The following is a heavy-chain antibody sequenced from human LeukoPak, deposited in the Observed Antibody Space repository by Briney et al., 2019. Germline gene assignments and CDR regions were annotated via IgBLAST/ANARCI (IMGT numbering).Heavy chain of an antibody. CDR3: ARDSVWRGPPIAVAGTDL. Sequence: PGGSLRLSCAASGFTFSSYWMHWVRQAPGKGLEWVSFISPSSTYIYYADSMKGRFTISRDNAKNSLSLQMNSLRAEDTAVYYCARDSVWRGPPIAVAGTDLGGRGTLVTVPS. V-gene: IGHV3-21*01. CDR2: ISPSSTYI. J-gene: IGHJ4*02. D-gene: IGHD6-19*01. CDR1: GFTFSSYW.